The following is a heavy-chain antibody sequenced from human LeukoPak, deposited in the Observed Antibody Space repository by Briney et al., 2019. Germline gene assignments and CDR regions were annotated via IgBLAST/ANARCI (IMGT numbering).Heavy chain of an antibody. D-gene: IGHD6-13*01. CDR1: GGSISSSSYY. Sequence: SETLSLTCTVSGGSISSSSYYWGWIRQPPGKGLEWIGSIYYSGSTNYNPSLKSRVTISVDTSKNQFSLKLSSVTAADTAVYYCARGAAAGTVGYFQHWGQGTLVTVSS. CDR3: ARGAAAGTVGYFQH. V-gene: IGHV4-39*07. CDR2: IYYSGST. J-gene: IGHJ1*01.